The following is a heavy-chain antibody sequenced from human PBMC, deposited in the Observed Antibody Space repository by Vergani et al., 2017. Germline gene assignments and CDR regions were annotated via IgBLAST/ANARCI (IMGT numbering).Heavy chain of an antibody. CDR1: GFTFDDYA. CDR3: AKGNWQQLVPESWFDP. D-gene: IGHD6-13*01. Sequence: EVQLVESGGGLVQPGRSLRLSCAASGFTFDDYAMHWVRQAPGKGLEWVSGISWNSGSIGYADSVKGRFTISRDNAKNSLYLQMNSLRAEDTALYYCAKGNWQQLVPESWFDPWGQGTLVTVSS. V-gene: IGHV3-9*01. J-gene: IGHJ5*02. CDR2: ISWNSGSI.